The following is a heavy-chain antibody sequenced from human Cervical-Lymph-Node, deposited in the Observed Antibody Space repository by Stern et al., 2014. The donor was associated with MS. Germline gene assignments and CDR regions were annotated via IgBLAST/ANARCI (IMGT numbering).Heavy chain of an antibody. CDR2: ISGSRKFI. Sequence: EVQLVESGGGLVKPGGSLRLSCAASGFNFSAYSMNWVRLAPGKGLEWVSSISGSRKFIFYTDSVKGRFTISRDNAKNSLFLQMNSLRAEDTAVYYCARDRGLSYGDYSFEYWGQGLLVTVSS. CDR1: GFNFSAYS. CDR3: ARDRGLSYGDYSFEY. J-gene: IGHJ4*02. V-gene: IGHV3-21*02. D-gene: IGHD4-17*01.